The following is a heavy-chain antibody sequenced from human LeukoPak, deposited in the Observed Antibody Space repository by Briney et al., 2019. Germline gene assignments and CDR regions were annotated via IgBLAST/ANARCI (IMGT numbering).Heavy chain of an antibody. V-gene: IGHV1-2*02. CDR2: INPNSVVT. CDR3: ASFGNYDILTGNDY. CDR1: GYTFTGYY. Sequence: ASVKDSCKASGYTFTGYYMHWVGQAPGQGVEGMGWINPNSVVTNYAQKFQGRVTMTRDTSISTAYMERSRLRSDDTAVYYCASFGNYDILTGNDYWGQGTLVTVSS. D-gene: IGHD3-9*01. J-gene: IGHJ4*02.